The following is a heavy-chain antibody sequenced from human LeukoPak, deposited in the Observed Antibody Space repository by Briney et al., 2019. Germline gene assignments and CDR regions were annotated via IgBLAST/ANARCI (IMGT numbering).Heavy chain of an antibody. V-gene: IGHV3-7*01. J-gene: IGHJ6*04. CDR2: IKQDGGEN. CDR3: AELGITMIGGV. D-gene: IGHD3-10*02. CDR1: GFFFSSFY. Sequence: GAPRLSCAAPGFFFSSFYMSWVRPAPGKGVEGVANIKQDGGENYYVDSVKGRFTISRDNAKNSLYLQMNSLRAEDTAVYYCAELGITMIGGVWGKGTTVTISS.